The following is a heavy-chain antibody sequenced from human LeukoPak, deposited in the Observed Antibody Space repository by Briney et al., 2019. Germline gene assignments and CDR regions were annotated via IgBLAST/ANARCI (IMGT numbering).Heavy chain of an antibody. CDR2: INPNSGGT. CDR1: GYTFTGYY. V-gene: IGHV1-2*02. Sequence: ASVKASCKASGYTFTGYYMHWVRQAPGQGLEWMGWINPNSGGTNYAQKFQGRVTMTRDTSISTAYMELSRLRSDDTAVYYCARGSAYSGSYYYYYYMDVWGKGTTVTVSS. CDR3: ARGSAYSGSYYYYYYMDV. J-gene: IGHJ6*03. D-gene: IGHD1-26*01.